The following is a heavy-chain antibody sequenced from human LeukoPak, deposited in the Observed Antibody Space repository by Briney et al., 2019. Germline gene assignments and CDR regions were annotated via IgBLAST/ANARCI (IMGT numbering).Heavy chain of an antibody. V-gene: IGHV1-46*01. J-gene: IGHJ3*02. CDR3: ARDEVKYNYGPGAFDI. CDR1: GYTFTSYY. D-gene: IGHD5-18*01. CDR2: INPSGGGT. Sequence: GASVKVSCKASGYTFTSYYMHWVRQAPGQGLEWMGIINPSGGGTTYAQKFQGRVTMTRDTSTSTVYLELNSLRSEDTAVYYGARDEVKYNYGPGAFDIWGQGTMVTVSS.